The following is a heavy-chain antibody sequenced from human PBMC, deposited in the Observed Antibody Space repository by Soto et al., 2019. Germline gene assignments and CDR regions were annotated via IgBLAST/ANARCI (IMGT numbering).Heavy chain of an antibody. Sequence: SETLSLTCSFSCRSMSSNYWSWIRQSPDKGLEWLGYVFYGGTDYNPSLGGRVSMSVETSKRQFSLKLTSVTVADTAVYYCARALQKDYYDSSGSGYWGQGTLVTVSS. D-gene: IGHD3-22*01. CDR2: VFYGGT. CDR3: ARALQKDYYDSSGSGY. V-gene: IGHV4-59*01. J-gene: IGHJ4*02. CDR1: CRSMSSNY.